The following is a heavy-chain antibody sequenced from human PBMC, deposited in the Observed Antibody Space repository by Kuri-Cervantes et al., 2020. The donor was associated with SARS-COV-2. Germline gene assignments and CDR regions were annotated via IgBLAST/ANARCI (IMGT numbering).Heavy chain of an antibody. J-gene: IGHJ6*02. CDR2: IYYSGST. CDR1: GGSISSSGYY. CDR3: ARELGGYYYDSSGYYHYYYYGMDV. D-gene: IGHD3-22*01. V-gene: IGHV4-61*08. Sequence: GSLRLSCTVSGGSISSSGYYWGWIRQPPGKGLEWIGYIYYSGSTNYNPSLKSRVTISVDTSKNQFSLKLSSVTAADTALYYCARELGGYYYDSSGYYHYYYYGMDVWGQGTTVTVSS.